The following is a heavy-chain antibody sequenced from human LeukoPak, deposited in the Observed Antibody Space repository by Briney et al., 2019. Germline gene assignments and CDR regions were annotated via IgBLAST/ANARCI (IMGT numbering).Heavy chain of an antibody. J-gene: IGHJ6*03. CDR1: GFTFSSYA. D-gene: IGHD4-17*01. CDR3: ARASGSVPFWYDYGDYPVVGDYYYMDV. Sequence: GGSLRLSCAASGFTFSSYAMSWVRQAPGKGLEWVSAISGSGGSTYHADSVKGRFTISRDNAKNSLYLQMNSLRAEDTAVYYCARASGSVPFWYDYGDYPVVGDYYYMDVWGKGTTVTVSS. V-gene: IGHV3-23*01. CDR2: ISGSGGST.